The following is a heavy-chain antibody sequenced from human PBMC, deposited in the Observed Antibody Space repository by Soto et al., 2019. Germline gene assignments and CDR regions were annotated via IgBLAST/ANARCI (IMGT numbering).Heavy chain of an antibody. Sequence: SGPTLVNPTQTLTLTCTFSGFSLSTSGMCVSWIRQPPGKALEWLARIDWDDDKYYSTSLKTRLTISKDTSKNQVVLTMTNMDPVDTATYYCARIRRAYYDFWSPTPNYYYYYMDVWGKGTTVTVSS. D-gene: IGHD3-3*01. CDR2: IDWDDDK. CDR3: ARIRRAYYDFWSPTPNYYYYYMDV. J-gene: IGHJ6*03. CDR1: GFSLSTSGMC. V-gene: IGHV2-70*11.